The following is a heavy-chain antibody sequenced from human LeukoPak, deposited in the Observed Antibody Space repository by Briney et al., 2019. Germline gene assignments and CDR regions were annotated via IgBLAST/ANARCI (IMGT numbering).Heavy chain of an antibody. CDR2: ISYRSSHM. Sequence: GRSLRLSCTASGFTFSDCDMNWFRQPPGKGLEWVSSISYRSSHMYYADSVKGRFTISRDNAENSLYLQMNSLRAEDTAVYYCGRAFPPLRTAAAGDYWGQGTLVTVSS. J-gene: IGHJ4*02. CDR3: GRAFPPLRTAAAGDY. D-gene: IGHD6-13*01. V-gene: IGHV3-21*01. CDR1: GFTFSDCD.